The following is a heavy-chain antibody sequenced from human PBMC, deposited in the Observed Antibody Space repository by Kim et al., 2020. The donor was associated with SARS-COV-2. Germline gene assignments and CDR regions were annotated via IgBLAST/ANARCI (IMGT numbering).Heavy chain of an antibody. D-gene: IGHD1-1*01. J-gene: IGHJ6*02. CDR3: ARGKTGTTFYYYAMDV. Sequence: GGSLRLSCTASGFTFSTYWMNWVRQAPGKGLVWVSRINSDGSSTSYADSVKGRFTISRDNAKNTLYLQMNSLRAEDTAVYYCARGKTGTTFYYYAMDVWGQGTTVTVSS. CDR1: GFTFSTYW. CDR2: INSDGSST. V-gene: IGHV3-74*01.